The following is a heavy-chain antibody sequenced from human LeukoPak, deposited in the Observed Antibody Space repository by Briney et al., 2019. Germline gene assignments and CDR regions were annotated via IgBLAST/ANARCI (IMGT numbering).Heavy chain of an antibody. CDR1: GGSISSSSYY. V-gene: IGHV4-39*07. CDR2: IYYSGST. Sequence: SETLSLTCTVSGGSISSSSYYWGWIRQPPGKGLEWIRSIYYSGSTYYNPSLKSRVTISVDTSKNQFSLKLSSVTAADTAVYYCARDGGPSKPYHDILTGYYAYWGQGTLVTVSS. D-gene: IGHD3-9*01. J-gene: IGHJ4*02. CDR3: ARDGGPSKPYHDILTGYYAY.